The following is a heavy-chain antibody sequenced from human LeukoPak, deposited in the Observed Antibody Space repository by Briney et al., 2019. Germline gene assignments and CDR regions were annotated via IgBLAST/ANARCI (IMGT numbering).Heavy chain of an antibody. D-gene: IGHD3-10*01. V-gene: IGHV4-30-2*01. CDR1: GVSINSDAYF. CDR3: ARQSGYYYYYMDV. CDR2: VYHSGNT. J-gene: IGHJ6*03. Sequence: SETLSLTCTVSGVSINSDAYFWSWIRQPPGKGLEWIGYVYHSGNTYYNPSLKSRVIISLDTSKNQFSLKLSSVTAADTAVYYCARQSGYYYYYMDVWGKGTTVTVSS.